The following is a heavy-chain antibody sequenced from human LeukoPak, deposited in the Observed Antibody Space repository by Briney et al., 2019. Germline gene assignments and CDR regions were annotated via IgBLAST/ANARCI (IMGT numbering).Heavy chain of an antibody. Sequence: ASVKVSCKASVYTFTGYYMHWVRQAPGQGLEWMGWINPNSGGTNYAQKFQGRVTMTRDTSISTAYMELSRLRSDDTAVYYCAGDYRMSSFGTVAGAFDYWGQGTLVTVSS. V-gene: IGHV1-2*02. CDR3: AGDYRMSSFGTVAGAFDY. D-gene: IGHD6-19*01. CDR2: INPNSGGT. CDR1: VYTFTGYY. J-gene: IGHJ4*02.